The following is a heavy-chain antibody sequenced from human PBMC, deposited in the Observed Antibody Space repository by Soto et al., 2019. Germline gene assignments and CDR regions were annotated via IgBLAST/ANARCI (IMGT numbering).Heavy chain of an antibody. CDR1: GFNFSSYA. Sequence: GGSLRLSCAAAGFNFSSYAMSWARQAPGKGLEWVSAISGSGGSTYYADSAKGRFTISRDNSKTTLYLQMNSLRAEDTAVYYCAKDPLPAGIAVAGTDWFDPWGQGTLVTVSS. V-gene: IGHV3-23*01. D-gene: IGHD6-19*01. CDR3: AKDPLPAGIAVAGTDWFDP. J-gene: IGHJ5*02. CDR2: ISGSGGST.